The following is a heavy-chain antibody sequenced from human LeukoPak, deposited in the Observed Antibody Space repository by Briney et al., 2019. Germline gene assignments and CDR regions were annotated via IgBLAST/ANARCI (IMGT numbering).Heavy chain of an antibody. CDR1: GFTFSSYG. D-gene: IGHD3-3*01. CDR2: IRYDGSNR. J-gene: IGHJ6*03. V-gene: IGHV3-30*02. Sequence: GGSLRLSCAASGFTFSSYGMHWVRQAPGKGLEWVAFIRYDGSNRYYADSVKGRFTISRDNSKNTLYLQVNSLRAEDTAMYYCAKDGETYYDFWGGYPTGTSYMDVWGKGTTVTVS. CDR3: AKDGETYYDFWGGYPTGTSYMDV.